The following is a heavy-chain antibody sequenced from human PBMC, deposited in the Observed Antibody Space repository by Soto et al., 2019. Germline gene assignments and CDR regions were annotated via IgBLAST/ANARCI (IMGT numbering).Heavy chain of an antibody. J-gene: IGHJ5*02. CDR1: GGSISSGGYY. CDR2: IYYSGST. V-gene: IGHV4-31*03. Sequence: QVQLQESGPGLVKPSQTLSLTCTVSGGSISSGGYYWSWIRQHPGKGLEWIGYIYYSGSTYYNPSHKRRVTISVDTSKNQFSLKLSSVTAADTAVYYCARAAHYSSPFRWFDPWGQGTLVTVSP. D-gene: IGHD6-13*01. CDR3: ARAAHYSSPFRWFDP.